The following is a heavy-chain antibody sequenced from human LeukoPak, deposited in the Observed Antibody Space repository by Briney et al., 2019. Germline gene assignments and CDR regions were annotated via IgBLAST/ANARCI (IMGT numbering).Heavy chain of an antibody. Sequence: GGSLRLSCAASGFTFSDYYMSWIRQAPGKGLEWVSYISSSGSTIYYADSVKGRFTISRDNAKNSLYLQMNSLRAEDTAVYYCARVDYDILTIADYWGQGTLVTGSA. CDR1: GFTFSDYY. D-gene: IGHD3-9*01. CDR2: ISSSGSTI. V-gene: IGHV3-11*01. CDR3: ARVDYDILTIADY. J-gene: IGHJ4*02.